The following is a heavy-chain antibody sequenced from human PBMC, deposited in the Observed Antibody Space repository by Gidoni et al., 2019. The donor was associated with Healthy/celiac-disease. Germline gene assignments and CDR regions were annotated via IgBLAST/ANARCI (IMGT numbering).Heavy chain of an antibody. CDR3: ARLSRTGKIPGD. V-gene: IGHV4-39*01. CDR2: IYYSGST. J-gene: IGHJ4*02. CDR1: GGSISSSSYY. Sequence: QLQLQESGPGLVKPSETLSLTCTVSGGSISSSSYYWGWIRQPPGKGLEWIGSIYYSGSTYYNPSLKSRVTISVDTSKNQFSLKLSSVTAADTAVYYCARLSRTGKIPGDWGQGTLVTVSS.